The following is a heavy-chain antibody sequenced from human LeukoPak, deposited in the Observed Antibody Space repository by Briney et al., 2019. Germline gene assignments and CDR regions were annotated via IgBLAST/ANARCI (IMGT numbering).Heavy chain of an antibody. CDR3: VRGGLMLYTTWLDP. D-gene: IGHD2-8*01. V-gene: IGHV3-74*01. J-gene: IGHJ5*02. CDR1: GFTFNDYW. Sequence: PGGSLRLSCAASGFTFNDYWMQWVRQAPGQGVGWVSRINTDGSRIYYADSVKGRFTISRDNAKNTVYLEMNSLRAEDAAVYYCVRGGLMLYTTWLDPWGQGTLVTVSS. CDR2: INTDGSRI.